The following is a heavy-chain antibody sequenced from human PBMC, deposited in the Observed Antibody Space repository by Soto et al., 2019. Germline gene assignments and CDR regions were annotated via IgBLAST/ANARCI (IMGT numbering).Heavy chain of an antibody. CDR3: ALIAVAGTDGMDV. CDR2: IDPSDSYT. J-gene: IGHJ6*02. Sequence: GESLKISCKGSGYSFTSYWISWVRQMPGKGLEWKGRIDPSDSYTNYSPSFQGHVTISADKSISTAYLQWSSLKASDTAIYYCALIAVAGTDGMDVWGQGTTVTVSS. V-gene: IGHV5-10-1*01. CDR1: GYSFTSYW. D-gene: IGHD6-19*01.